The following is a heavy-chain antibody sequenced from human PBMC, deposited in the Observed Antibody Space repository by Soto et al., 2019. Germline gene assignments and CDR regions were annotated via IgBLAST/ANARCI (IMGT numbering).Heavy chain of an antibody. Sequence: QVQLQQCGAGLLKPSETMSLTCAVYGGSFSGYYWSWIRQPPGKGLEWIGEINHSGSTNYNPSLKSRVTISVDTSKNQFSLKLSSVTAADTAVYYCARGKVYSGWIPAAGSRFYYFDYCGQGTLVTVSS. V-gene: IGHV4-34*01. D-gene: IGHD6-13*01. CDR2: INHSGST. J-gene: IGHJ4*02. CDR1: GGSFSGYY. CDR3: ARGKVYSGWIPAAGSRFYYFDY.